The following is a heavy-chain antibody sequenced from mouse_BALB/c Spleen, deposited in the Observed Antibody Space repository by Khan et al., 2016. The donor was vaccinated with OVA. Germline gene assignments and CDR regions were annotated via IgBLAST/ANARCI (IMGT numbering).Heavy chain of an antibody. CDR2: INTNVGST. CDR3: ARMGIIYYGNYDYYFDY. V-gene: IGHV5-6-3*01. D-gene: IGHD2-1*01. CDR1: GFTFSSYG. J-gene: IGHJ2*01. Sequence: EVELVESGGGLVQPGGSLKLSCAASGFTFSSYGMSWVRQTPDKRLELVATINTNVGSTYYSDSVKGLFPISRDNAKNTLYLQMSSLKSEDTAMYYCARMGIIYYGNYDYYFDYWGQGTTLTVSS.